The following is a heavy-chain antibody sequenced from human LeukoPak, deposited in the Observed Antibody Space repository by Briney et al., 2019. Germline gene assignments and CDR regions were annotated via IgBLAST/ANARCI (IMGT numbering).Heavy chain of an antibody. CDR2: INHSGST. D-gene: IGHD6-13*01. CDR3: ARRVTGYSSSWHFDY. Sequence: SETLSLTCAVYGGSFSGYYWSWIRQPPGKGLEWIGEINHSGSTNYNPSLKSRVTISVDTSKNQFSLKLSSVTAADTAVYYCARRVTGYSSSWHFDYWGQGTLVTVSS. CDR1: GGSFSGYY. J-gene: IGHJ4*02. V-gene: IGHV4-34*01.